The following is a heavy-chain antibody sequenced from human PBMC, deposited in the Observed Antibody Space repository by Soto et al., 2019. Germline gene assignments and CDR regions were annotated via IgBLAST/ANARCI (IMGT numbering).Heavy chain of an antibody. CDR3: ATVPGLWFGELLSPYGMDV. V-gene: IGHV1-3*01. J-gene: IGHJ6*02. D-gene: IGHD3-10*01. Sequence: ASVKVSCKASGYTFTSYAMHWVRQAPGQRLEWMGWINAGNGNTKYSQKFQGRVTITRDTSASTAYMELSSPRSEDTAVYYCATVPGLWFGELLSPYGMDVWGQGTTVTVSS. CDR2: INAGNGNT. CDR1: GYTFTSYA.